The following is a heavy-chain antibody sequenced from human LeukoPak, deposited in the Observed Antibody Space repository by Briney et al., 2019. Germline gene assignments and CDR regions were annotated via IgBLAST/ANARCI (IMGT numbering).Heavy chain of an antibody. J-gene: IGHJ2*01. CDR3: ARAGCGSGDSCYSDWYFDL. D-gene: IGHD2-15*01. V-gene: IGHV3-23*01. CDR2: IFPSGGEI. CDR1: GFTFSTFA. Sequence: GGSLRLSCAASGFTFSTFAMIWVRQPPGKGLEWVSSIFPSGGEIHYADSVRGRFTISRDNSKSTLSLQMNSLRAEDTAVYYCARAGCGSGDSCYSDWYFDLWGRGTLVTVSS.